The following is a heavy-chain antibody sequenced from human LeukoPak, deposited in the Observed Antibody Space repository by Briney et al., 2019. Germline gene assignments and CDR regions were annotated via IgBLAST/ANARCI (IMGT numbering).Heavy chain of an antibody. D-gene: IGHD3-3*01. CDR3: ETGLLSGYYYYYYMDV. CDR1: GYTFTSYY. V-gene: IGHV1-18*04. CDR2: ISAYNGNT. Sequence: GASVKVSCKASGYTFTSYYMHWVRQAPGQGLDWMGWISAYNGNTNYAQKLQGRVTMTTDTSTSTAYMELRSLRSDDTAVYYCETGLLSGYYYYYYMDVWGKGTTVTVSS. J-gene: IGHJ6*03.